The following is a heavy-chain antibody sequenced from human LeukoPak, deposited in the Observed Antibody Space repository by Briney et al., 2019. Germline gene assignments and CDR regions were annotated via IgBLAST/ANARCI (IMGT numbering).Heavy chain of an antibody. CDR2: ISWNSGSI. CDR3: AKDRYGGSSTHLEY. V-gene: IGHV3-9*01. D-gene: IGHD1-26*01. J-gene: IGHJ4*02. Sequence: PGRSLRLSCAASGFTFDDYAMRWVRQAPGKGLEWVSGISWNSGSIGYADSVKGRFTISRDNAKNSLYLQMNSLRAEDTALYYCAKDRYGGSSTHLEYWGQGTLVTVSS. CDR1: GFTFDDYA.